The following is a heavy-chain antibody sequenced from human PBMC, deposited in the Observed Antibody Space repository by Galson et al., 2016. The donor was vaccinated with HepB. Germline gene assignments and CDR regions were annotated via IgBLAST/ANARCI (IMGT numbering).Heavy chain of an antibody. CDR1: GFLLSTSGVG. CDR2: IYWDDAK. CDR3: AHSTRGGWVHYFDH. V-gene: IGHV2-5*02. Sequence: PALVKPTQTLTLTCTFSGFLLSTSGVGVGWIRQAPGQALEWLEVIYWDDAKRYSPSLKSRVTIAKDTYKNQVVLTMTNMYPVDTATYYCAHSTRGGWVHYFDHWGQGTLVTVSP. D-gene: IGHD3-16*01. J-gene: IGHJ4*02.